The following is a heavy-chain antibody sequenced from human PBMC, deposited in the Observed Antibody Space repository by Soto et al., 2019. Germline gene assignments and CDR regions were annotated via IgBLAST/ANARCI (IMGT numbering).Heavy chain of an antibody. D-gene: IGHD6-6*01. V-gene: IGHV3-23*01. J-gene: IGHJ4*02. CDR1: GFTVSSYA. CDR2: ISGSGGST. CDR3: ANRRQTSIFDY. Sequence: EGSLRLSCAASGFTVSSYAMSWVRQAPGKGLEWVSAISGSGGSTYYADSVKGRFTIPRDNSKHTLYLQMNSLRAEDTAVYYCANRRQTSIFDYWGQGTLVTVSS.